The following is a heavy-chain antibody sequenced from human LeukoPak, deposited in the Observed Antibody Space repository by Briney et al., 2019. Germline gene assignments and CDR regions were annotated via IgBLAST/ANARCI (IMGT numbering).Heavy chain of an antibody. Sequence: SETLSLTCTVSGGSISRYYWSWIRQPPGKGLEWIGYIYYSGSTNYNPSLKSRVTISVDTSKNQFSLKLSSVTAADTAVYYCARDRPSSSWYGGFDYWGQGTLVTVSS. D-gene: IGHD6-13*01. CDR3: ARDRPSSSWYGGFDY. V-gene: IGHV4-59*01. CDR2: IYYSGST. J-gene: IGHJ4*02. CDR1: GGSISRYY.